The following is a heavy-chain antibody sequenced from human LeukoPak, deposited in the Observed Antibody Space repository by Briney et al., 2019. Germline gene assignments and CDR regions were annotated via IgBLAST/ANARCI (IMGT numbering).Heavy chain of an antibody. Sequence: GGSLRLSCAASGFTFSSYGMHWVRQAPGKGLEWVAFIRYDGSYKYYADSVKGRFTISRDNSKNTLYLQMNRLRAEDTAVYYCARGMYDYGDYGLYWGQGTLVTVSS. V-gene: IGHV3-30*02. CDR2: IRYDGSYK. J-gene: IGHJ4*02. D-gene: IGHD4-17*01. CDR1: GFTFSSYG. CDR3: ARGMYDYGDYGLY.